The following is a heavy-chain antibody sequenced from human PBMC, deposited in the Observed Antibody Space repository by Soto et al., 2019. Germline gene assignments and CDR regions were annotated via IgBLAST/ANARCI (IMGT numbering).Heavy chain of an antibody. J-gene: IGHJ6*02. D-gene: IGHD3-9*01. V-gene: IGHV1-2*02. CDR1: GYTFTGYY. CDR3: ARANQYYDILTGYYSPYYYYYGMDV. Sequence: ASVKVSCKASGYTFTGYYMHWVRQAPGQGLEWMGWINPNSGGTNYAQKFQGRVTMTRDTSISTAYMELSRLRSDDTAVYYCARANQYYDILTGYYSPYYYYYGMDVRGQGTTVTVS. CDR2: INPNSGGT.